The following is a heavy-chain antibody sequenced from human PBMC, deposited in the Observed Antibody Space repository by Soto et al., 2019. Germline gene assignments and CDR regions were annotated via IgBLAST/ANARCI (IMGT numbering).Heavy chain of an antibody. Sequence: LSLTCTVSGGSISSGDYYWSWIRQPPGKGLEWIGYIYYSGSTYYNPSLKSRVTISVDTSKNQFSLKLSSVTAADTAVYYCARVWIFGVALYYFDYWGQGTLVTVSS. D-gene: IGHD3-3*01. V-gene: IGHV4-30-4*01. CDR2: IYYSGST. CDR3: ARVWIFGVALYYFDY. CDR1: GGSISSGDYY. J-gene: IGHJ4*02.